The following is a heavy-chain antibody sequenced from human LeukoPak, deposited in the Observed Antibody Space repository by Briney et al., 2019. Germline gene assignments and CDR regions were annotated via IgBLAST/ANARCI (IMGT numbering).Heavy chain of an antibody. CDR2: ISSSSRTI. Sequence: GGSLRLSCAASGFTFSSYNMNWVRQAPGKGLEWVSYISSSSRTIYYADSVKGRFTISRDNAKNSLYLQMNSLRAEDTAVYYWAKDERRGGPDDYWGQGTLVTVSS. D-gene: IGHD1-1*01. J-gene: IGHJ4*02. CDR1: GFTFSSYN. V-gene: IGHV3-48*01. CDR3: AKDERRGGPDDY.